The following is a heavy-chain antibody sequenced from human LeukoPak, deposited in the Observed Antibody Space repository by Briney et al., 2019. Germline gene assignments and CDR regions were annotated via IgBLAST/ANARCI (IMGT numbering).Heavy chain of an antibody. D-gene: IGHD1-26*01. CDR2: ISGSGVTT. V-gene: IGHV3-23*01. CDR1: GFTFSSYA. J-gene: IGHJ1*01. Sequence: AGGSLRLSCAASGFTFSSYAIGWVRQAPGKGLEWVSAISGSGVTTHYAGSVKGRFSISRDNSKNTLYLQMNSLRAEDTAVYYCAKKIQVGATSPYSDFQDWGQGTLVTVSS. CDR3: AKKIQVGATSPYSDFQD.